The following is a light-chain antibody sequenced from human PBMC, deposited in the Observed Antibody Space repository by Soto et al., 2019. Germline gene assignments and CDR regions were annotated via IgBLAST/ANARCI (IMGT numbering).Light chain of an antibody. CDR2: TYN. CDR1: SSNIGSNY. CDR3: QSYDNALSAWV. Sequence: QAVVTQPPSASGTPGQTVTISCSGSSSNIGSNYVYWYQQLPGTAPKLLIYTYNLRPSGVVDRFSGSRSGTSASLAISGLRSEDEADNYCQSYDNALSAWVFCGGTKLTVL. J-gene: IGLJ3*02. V-gene: IGLV1-47*02.